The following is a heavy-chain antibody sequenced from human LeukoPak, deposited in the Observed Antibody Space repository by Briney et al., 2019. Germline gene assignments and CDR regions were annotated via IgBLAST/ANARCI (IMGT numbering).Heavy chain of an antibody. CDR1: DFTFSKYA. D-gene: IGHD2/OR15-2a*01. CDR3: AKGMRPHTTLMWSFDS. V-gene: IGHV3-23*01. J-gene: IGHJ4*02. Sequence: SGGSLRLSCAASDFTFSKYAMGWVRQTPGKGLDWDSTISSGGGNSCYADSVKGRFTISRDNSKNTFYLQMTSLRAEDTAIYYCAKGMRPHTTLMWSFDSWGQGTLVTVSS. CDR2: ISSGGGNS.